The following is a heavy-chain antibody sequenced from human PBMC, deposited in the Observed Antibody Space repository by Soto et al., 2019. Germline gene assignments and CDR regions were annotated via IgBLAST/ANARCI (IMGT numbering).Heavy chain of an antibody. D-gene: IGHD1-26*01. V-gene: IGHV4-39*01. CDR3: ASLKELAPLLH. CDR2: TYYSGST. CDR1: GGSISSSSYY. Sequence: SETLSLTCTGSGGSISSSSYYWGWIRQPPGKGLEWIGSTYYSGSTYYNPSLKSRVTISVDTSKNQFSLKLSSVTAADTAVYYCASLKELAPLLHWGQGTLVTVSS. J-gene: IGHJ1*01.